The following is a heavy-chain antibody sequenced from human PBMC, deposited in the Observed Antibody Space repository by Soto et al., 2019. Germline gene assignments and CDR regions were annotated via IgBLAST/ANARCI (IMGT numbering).Heavy chain of an antibody. D-gene: IGHD6-6*01. CDR3: AGENYSYSSSSDWFDP. Sequence: GGSLRLSCAASGFTFSNYWMSWVRQAPGKGLEWVSSISSSSSYIYYADSVKGRFTISRDNAKNSLYLQMNSLRAEDTAVYYCAGENYSYSSSSDWFDPWGQGTLVTVSS. CDR2: ISSSSSYI. V-gene: IGHV3-21*01. J-gene: IGHJ5*02. CDR1: GFTFSNYW.